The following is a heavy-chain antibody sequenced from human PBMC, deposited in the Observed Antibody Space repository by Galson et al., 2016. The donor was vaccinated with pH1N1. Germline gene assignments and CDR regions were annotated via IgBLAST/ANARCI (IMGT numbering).Heavy chain of an antibody. CDR2: INTNTGNP. J-gene: IGHJ4*02. CDR1: GGTFTYYA. V-gene: IGHV7-4-1*02. D-gene: IGHD2-2*01. Sequence: SVKVSCKASGGTFTYYAMNWVRQAPGQGLEWMGWINTNTGNPTYAQGFTGRFVFSLDTSVSTAYLQISSLKAEDTAVYYCARNCSSSSCHVDYWGQGTLVTVSS. CDR3: ARNCSSSSCHVDY.